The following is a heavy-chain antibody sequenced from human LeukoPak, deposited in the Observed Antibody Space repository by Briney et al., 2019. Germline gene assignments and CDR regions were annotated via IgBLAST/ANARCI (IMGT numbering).Heavy chain of an antibody. D-gene: IGHD3-3*01. J-gene: IGHJ4*02. Sequence: PGGSLRLSCAASGFTFSSYSMNWVRQAPGKGLEWVSYISSSSSTIYYADSVKGRFTISRDNSKNTLYLQMNSLRAEDTAVYYCAKDRKRYYDFWSGYYDFDYWGQGTLVTVSS. CDR1: GFTFSSYS. CDR2: ISSSSSTI. V-gene: IGHV3-48*01. CDR3: AKDRKRYYDFWSGYYDFDY.